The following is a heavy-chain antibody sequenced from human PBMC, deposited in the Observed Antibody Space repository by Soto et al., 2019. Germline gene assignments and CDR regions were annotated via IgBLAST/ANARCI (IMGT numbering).Heavy chain of an antibody. CDR1: GFTFSNAW. D-gene: IGHD3-16*01. CDR3: ARVRGEVRSFDY. V-gene: IGHV3-15*07. Sequence: EVQLVESGGGLVKPGGSLRLSCAASGFTFSNAWMNWVRQVPGKGLEWVGRIKSKTDGGTTDNAAPVKGRFIISRDDSKTTLYLQMNSLKTEDTAVYYCARVRGEVRSFDYWGQGNLVNVSS. J-gene: IGHJ4*02. CDR2: IKSKTDGGTT.